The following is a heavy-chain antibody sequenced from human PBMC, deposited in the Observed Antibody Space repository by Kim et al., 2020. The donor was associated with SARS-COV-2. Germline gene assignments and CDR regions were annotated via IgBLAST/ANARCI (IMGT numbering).Heavy chain of an antibody. CDR3: VKDSYGFDY. CDR2: ISSNGGSS. D-gene: IGHD3-16*01. J-gene: IGHJ4*02. V-gene: IGHV3-64D*06. Sequence: GGSLRLSCSASGFTFSNSAMHWVRQAPGKGLEYVSVISSNGGSSYYADSVKGRFTISRDNSKNTLYLQMSSLRADDTAVYYCVKDSYGFDYWGQGTLVTVSS. CDR1: GFTFSNSA.